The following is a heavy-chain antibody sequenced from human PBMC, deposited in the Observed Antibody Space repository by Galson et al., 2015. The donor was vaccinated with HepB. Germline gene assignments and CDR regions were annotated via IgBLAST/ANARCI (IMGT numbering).Heavy chain of an antibody. CDR2: ISGSGGT. Sequence: SLRLSCAASGITLRTYAMSWVRQAPGKGLEWVSTISGSGGTDYAESVKGRFTISRDNSKNTLFLQMNSLRAEDTAVYYCAKHQVAVTGPDALDIWGQGTMVTVSS. V-gene: IGHV3-23*01. D-gene: IGHD6-19*01. CDR3: AKHQVAVTGPDALDI. J-gene: IGHJ3*02. CDR1: GITLRTYA.